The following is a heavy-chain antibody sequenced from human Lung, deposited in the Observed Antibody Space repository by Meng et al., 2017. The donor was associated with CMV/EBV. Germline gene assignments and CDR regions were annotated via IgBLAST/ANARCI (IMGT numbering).Heavy chain of an antibody. CDR3: ARGLNGGLRFLEWLLPPYYYGMDV. Sequence: ASVXVSXKASGYTFTSYDINWVRQATGQGLEWMGWMNPNSGNTGYAQKFQGRVTMTRNTSISTDYMELSRLRSEDTAVYYCARGLNGGLRFLEWLLPPYYYGMDVWXQGTTVTVSS. J-gene: IGHJ6*02. CDR2: MNPNSGNT. CDR1: GYTFTSYD. D-gene: IGHD3-3*01. V-gene: IGHV1-8*01.